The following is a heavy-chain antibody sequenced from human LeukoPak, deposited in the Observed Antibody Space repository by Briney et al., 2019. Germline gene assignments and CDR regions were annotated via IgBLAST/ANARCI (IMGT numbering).Heavy chain of an antibody. J-gene: IGHJ4*02. D-gene: IGHD3-16*01. CDR1: GFTFSSYG. CDR3: AKDRGSYGDQQLYFDY. Sequence: AGGSLRLSCAASGFTFSSYGMHWVRQAPGKGLEWVTFIRYDGVNKYYADSVKGRFTISRDNSKSTLYLQMSSLRADDTAVYYCAKDRGSYGDQQLYFDYWGQGTLVTVSS. CDR2: IRYDGVNK. V-gene: IGHV3-30*02.